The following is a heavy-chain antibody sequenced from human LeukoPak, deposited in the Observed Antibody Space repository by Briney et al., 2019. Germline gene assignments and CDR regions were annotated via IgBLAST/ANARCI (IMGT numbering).Heavy chain of an antibody. V-gene: IGHV4-34*01. CDR2: INHSGYT. D-gene: IGHD1-20*01. J-gene: IGHJ4*02. CDR3: TRITAGHDY. Sequence: PSETLSLTCAVSGVSFDDYYWSWVRQAPGKGLEWIGEINHSGYTNDSPSLKSRVTLSIDTSRKQFSLNLRSVTVADTGIYYCTRITAGHDYWGQGTLVTVCS. CDR1: GVSFDDYY.